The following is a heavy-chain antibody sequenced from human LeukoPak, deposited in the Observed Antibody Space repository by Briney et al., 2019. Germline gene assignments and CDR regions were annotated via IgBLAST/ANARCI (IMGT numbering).Heavy chain of an antibody. Sequence: SETLSLTCAVYGGSFSGYYWSWTRQPPGKGLEWIGEIDDSGGTNYNPSLKSRVTISVDTSKNQFSLKLDSVTAADTAVYYCARGGGAAAGTGGQGTLVTVPS. J-gene: IGHJ4*02. CDR1: GGSFSGYY. D-gene: IGHD6-13*01. V-gene: IGHV4-34*01. CDR3: ARGGGAAAGT. CDR2: IDDSGGT.